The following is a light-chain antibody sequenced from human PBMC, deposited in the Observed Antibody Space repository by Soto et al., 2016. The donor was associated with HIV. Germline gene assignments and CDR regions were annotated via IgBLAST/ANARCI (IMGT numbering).Light chain of an antibody. CDR3: QVWDSNSDHVV. J-gene: IGLJ2*01. CDR2: GVD. V-gene: IGLV3-21*03. CDR1: NIGSKS. Sequence: SYELTQTPSLSVAPGKTATITCGGDNIGSKSVHWYQQKPGQAPVMVVYGVDDRPSWIPERFSGSTSGNTATLTISRVEAGDEAEYYCQVWDSNSDHVVFGGGTKVTVL.